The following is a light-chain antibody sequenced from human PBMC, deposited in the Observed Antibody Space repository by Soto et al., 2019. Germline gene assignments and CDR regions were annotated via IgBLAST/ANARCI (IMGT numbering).Light chain of an antibody. J-gene: IGKJ4*01. CDR2: DAS. V-gene: IGKV3D-15*01. CDR1: QSISSN. CDR3: QQYNNWPLT. Sequence: EIVMTQSPAILSVSPGERATLSCRANQSISSNLAWYQQKPGQPPRLLIYDASTRATGIPARFSGSQSGTEFTLTISSLLSEDFAVYSCQQYNNWPLTFGGGTKVDIK.